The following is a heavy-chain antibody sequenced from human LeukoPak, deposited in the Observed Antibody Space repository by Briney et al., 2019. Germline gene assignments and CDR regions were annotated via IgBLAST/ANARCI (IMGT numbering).Heavy chain of an antibody. Sequence: ASAKVSCKASGGTFSSYAISWVRQAPGQGLEWMGRIIPILGIANYAQKFQGRVTITADKSTSTAYMELSSLRSEDTAVYYCARGEMATIGEVDYWGQGTLVIVSS. D-gene: IGHD5-24*01. CDR1: GGTFSSYA. CDR2: IIPILGIA. V-gene: IGHV1-69*04. J-gene: IGHJ4*02. CDR3: ARGEMATIGEVDY.